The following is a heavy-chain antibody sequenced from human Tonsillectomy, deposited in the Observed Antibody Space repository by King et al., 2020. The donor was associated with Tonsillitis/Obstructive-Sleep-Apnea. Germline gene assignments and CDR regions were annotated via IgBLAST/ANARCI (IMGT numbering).Heavy chain of an antibody. Sequence: VQLVESGGGLVQPGRSLRLSCAASGFTFDDYAMHWVRQAPGKGLEWVSRINWNSGGIGYADSVRGRFTISRDNAKNSLYLQVNSLRAEDTALYYCAKDIMPDPYDYLDVWGKGTTVTVSS. D-gene: IGHD2-2*01. V-gene: IGHV3-9*01. CDR1: GFTFDDYA. CDR2: INWNSGGI. J-gene: IGHJ6*03. CDR3: AKDIMPDPYDYLDV.